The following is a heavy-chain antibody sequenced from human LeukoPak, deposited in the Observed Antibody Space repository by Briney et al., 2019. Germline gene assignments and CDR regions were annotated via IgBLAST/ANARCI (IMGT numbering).Heavy chain of an antibody. D-gene: IGHD2-21*02. Sequence: PGGSLRLSCAASGFTFSAYGMHWVRQAPGKGLEWVAAIAYDGSKKYDGDSVRGRFSISRDNSKNTLYLQMNSLRADATAVYYCARDPMATALSDYYYYYMDVWGKGTTVTVSS. V-gene: IGHV3-30*03. CDR1: GFTFSAYG. CDR3: ARDPMATALSDYYYYYMDV. CDR2: IAYDGSKK. J-gene: IGHJ6*03.